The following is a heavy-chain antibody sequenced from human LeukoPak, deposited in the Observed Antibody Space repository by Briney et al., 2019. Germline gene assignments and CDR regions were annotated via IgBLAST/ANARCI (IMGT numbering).Heavy chain of an antibody. J-gene: IGHJ4*02. Sequence: GGSLRLSCAASGFTFSSYGMHWVRQAPGKGLEWVAVIWYDGSNKHYADSVKGRFTISRDNSKNTLYLQMNSLRAEDTAVYYCAREDSATSDNYDFWSGYRYFDYWGQGTLVTVSS. D-gene: IGHD3-3*01. CDR3: AREDSATSDNYDFWSGYRYFDY. CDR1: GFTFSSYG. CDR2: IWYDGSNK. V-gene: IGHV3-33*01.